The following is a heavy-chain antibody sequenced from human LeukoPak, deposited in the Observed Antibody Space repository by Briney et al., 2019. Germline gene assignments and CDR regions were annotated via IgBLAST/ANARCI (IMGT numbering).Heavy chain of an antibody. CDR1: GFTFSSYW. J-gene: IGHJ1*01. CDR3: AAGYSSSWYHAEYFQH. Sequence: GGSPRLSCAASGFTFSSYWMHWVRQAPGKGLVWVSRINSDGSSTSYADSVKGRFTISRDNAKNTLYLQMNSLRAEDTAVYYCAAGYSSSWYHAEYFQHWGQGTLVTVSS. CDR2: INSDGSST. D-gene: IGHD6-13*01. V-gene: IGHV3-74*01.